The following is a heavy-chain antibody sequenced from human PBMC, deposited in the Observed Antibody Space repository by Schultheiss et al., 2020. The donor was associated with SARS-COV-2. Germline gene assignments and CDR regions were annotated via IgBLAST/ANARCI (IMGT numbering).Heavy chain of an antibody. J-gene: IGHJ3*02. CDR3: ARGGEMASAHDAFDI. CDR2: IYYSGST. V-gene: IGHV4-61*01. D-gene: IGHD5-24*01. Sequence: SETLSLTCTVSGGSVSSRISFWSWIRQPPGKGLEWIGYIYYSGSTNYNPSLKSRVTISVDTSKNQFSLKLSSVTAADTAVYYCARGGEMASAHDAFDIWGQGTMVTVSS. CDR1: GGSVSSRISF.